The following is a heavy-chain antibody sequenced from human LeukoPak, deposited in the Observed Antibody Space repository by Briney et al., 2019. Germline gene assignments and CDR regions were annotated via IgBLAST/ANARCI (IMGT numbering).Heavy chain of an antibody. D-gene: IGHD3-10*02. V-gene: IGHV3-74*01. CDR1: GFTFDDYA. CDR3: VRGAGGPRNYVLDY. CDR2: LNSDGTTI. J-gene: IGHJ4*02. Sequence: GRSLRLSCAASGFTFDDYAMHWVRQAPGMGLVWVSRLNSDGTTINYADSVKGRFTISRDNAKNTVYLQMSGLRDDDTALYFCVRGAGGPRNYVLDYWGQGALVSVSS.